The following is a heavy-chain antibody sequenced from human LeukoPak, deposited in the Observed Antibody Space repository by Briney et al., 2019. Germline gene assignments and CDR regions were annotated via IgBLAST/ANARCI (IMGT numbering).Heavy chain of an antibody. J-gene: IGHJ6*03. Sequence: GGSLRLSCAASGFTFSNYWMHWVRHAPGKGLVLVSRIKSDGSSTSYADSAKGRFTISRDNAKNTVYLQMNSLRAEDTAIYYCARVPHCSSAGCYSYMDVWGKGTTVTVSS. CDR2: IKSDGSST. D-gene: IGHD2-2*02. V-gene: IGHV3-74*01. CDR1: GFTFSNYW. CDR3: ARVPHCSSAGCYSYMDV.